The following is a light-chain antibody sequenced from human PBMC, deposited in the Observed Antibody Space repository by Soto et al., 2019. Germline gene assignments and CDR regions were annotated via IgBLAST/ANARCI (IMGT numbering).Light chain of an antibody. CDR1: SGHSSYA. Sequence: QSVLTQSPSASASLGASVKLTCTLSSGHSSYAIAWHQQQPEKGPRFLMKVSSAGSHTKGDGIPDRFSGSSSGAERYLTISSLQSEDEADYYCQTWGTGIHVFGTGTKLTVL. CDR3: QTWGTGIHV. V-gene: IGLV4-69*01. CDR2: VSSAGSH. J-gene: IGLJ1*01.